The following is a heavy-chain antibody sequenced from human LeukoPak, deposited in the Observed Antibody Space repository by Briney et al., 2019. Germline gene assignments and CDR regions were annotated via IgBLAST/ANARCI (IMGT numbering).Heavy chain of an antibody. J-gene: IGHJ6*03. CDR3: ARAGGITLVRGVIPGDYYYYYMDV. Sequence: GGSPRLSCAASGFTFSTYAMSWVRQAPGKGLEWVSVIGGSGVTTYYANSVKGRFTISRDNAKNSLYLQMNSLRAEDTAVYYCARAGGITLVRGVIPGDYYYYYMDVWGKGTTVTISS. CDR1: GFTFSTYA. CDR2: IGGSGVTT. V-gene: IGHV3-23*01. D-gene: IGHD3-10*01.